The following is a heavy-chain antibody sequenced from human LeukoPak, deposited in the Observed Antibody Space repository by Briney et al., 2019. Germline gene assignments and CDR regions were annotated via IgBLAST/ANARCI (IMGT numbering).Heavy chain of an antibody. CDR2: IWYDGSNK. V-gene: IGHV3-33*01. J-gene: IGHJ3*02. D-gene: IGHD3-22*01. Sequence: GGSLRLSCAASGFTFSSYGMHWVRQAPGKGLEWVAVIWYDGSNKYYADSVKGRFTISRDNSKNTLYLQMNSLRAEDTAVYYCARDPLSHYYDSSGYQDAFGIWGQGTMVTVSS. CDR1: GFTFSSYG. CDR3: ARDPLSHYYDSSGYQDAFGI.